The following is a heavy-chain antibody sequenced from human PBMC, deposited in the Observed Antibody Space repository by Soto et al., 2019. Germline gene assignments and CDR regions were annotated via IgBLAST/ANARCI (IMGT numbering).Heavy chain of an antibody. CDR2: IYYSGSA. Sequence: SETLSLTCTVSDGSISIGDYYWSWIRQPPGKGLEWIGSIYYSGSAYYNPSLKSRVTISVDTSKNQFSLKLNSVTAADTAVYNCASRHSSPYFDYWGQGTPVTVFS. D-gene: IGHD6-13*01. V-gene: IGHV4-30-4*01. CDR3: ASRHSSPYFDY. J-gene: IGHJ4*02. CDR1: DGSISIGDYY.